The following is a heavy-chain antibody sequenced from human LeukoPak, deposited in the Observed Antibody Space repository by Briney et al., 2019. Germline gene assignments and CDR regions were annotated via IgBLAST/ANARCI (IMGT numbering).Heavy chain of an antibody. D-gene: IGHD6-13*01. Sequence: SETLSLTCTVSGGSISSSSYYWGWIRQPPGKGLEWIGEINHSGSTNYNPSLKSRVTISVDTSKNQFSLKLSSVTAADTAVYYCARDLYSSSWYWFDPWGQGTLVTVSS. CDR3: ARDLYSSSWYWFDP. J-gene: IGHJ5*02. V-gene: IGHV4-39*07. CDR2: INHSGST. CDR1: GGSISSSSYY.